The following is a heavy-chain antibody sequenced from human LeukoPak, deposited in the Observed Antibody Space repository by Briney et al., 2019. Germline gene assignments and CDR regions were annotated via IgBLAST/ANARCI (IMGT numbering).Heavy chain of an antibody. CDR1: GGSISSSSYK. CDR2: IYDSGST. CDR3: ARVPGGSSGWYADY. V-gene: IGHV4-39*07. D-gene: IGHD6-19*01. J-gene: IGHJ4*02. Sequence: SETLSLTCTVSGGSISSSSYKRGWMRQPPGKGLEWIGSIYDSGSTYYNPSLKSRVTISVDKSKNQFSLKLSSVTAADTAVYYCARVPGGSSGWYADYWGQGTLVTVSS.